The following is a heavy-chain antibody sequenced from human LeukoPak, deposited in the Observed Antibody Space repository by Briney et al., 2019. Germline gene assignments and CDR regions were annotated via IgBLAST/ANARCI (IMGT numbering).Heavy chain of an antibody. CDR3: ARSNTGWFDAFDI. D-gene: IGHD6-19*01. CDR2: VWYDGTNK. V-gene: IGHV3-33*01. Sequence: GGSLRLSCAASGFTFSSYGMHWVRQAPGKGPEWVAVVWYDGTNKYYADSVKGRFTISRDNSKNTLYLQMNSLRAEDTAVYYCARSNTGWFDAFDIWGQGTMVTVSS. CDR1: GFTFSSYG. J-gene: IGHJ3*02.